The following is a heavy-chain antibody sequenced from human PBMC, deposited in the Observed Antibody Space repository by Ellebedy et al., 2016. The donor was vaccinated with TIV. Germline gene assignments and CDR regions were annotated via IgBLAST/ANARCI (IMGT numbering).Heavy chain of an antibody. J-gene: IGHJ4*02. CDR2: INTGSSYT. V-gene: IGHV3-11*06. Sequence: GESLKISCAASGFTFSDYHMSWIRQAPGRGLEWLSYINTGSSYTKYADSVWGRFTISRDNSKRSLYLQMNNLRVEDTGAYYCAREWNHKPFDYWGQGTLVTVSS. CDR1: GFTFSDYH. CDR3: AREWNHKPFDY. D-gene: IGHD1-1*01.